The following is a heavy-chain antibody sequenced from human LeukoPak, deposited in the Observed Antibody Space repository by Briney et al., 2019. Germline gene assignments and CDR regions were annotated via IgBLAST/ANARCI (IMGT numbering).Heavy chain of an antibody. J-gene: IGHJ4*02. D-gene: IGHD3-22*01. Sequence: PGGSLRLSCAASGFTFSSYAMSWVRQAPGKGLEWVSAISGSGGSTYYADSVKGRFTISRDNSKNTLYLQMNSLRAEDTAVYYCAKDGAYYYDSSGYSWGQGTLATVSS. CDR3: AKDGAYYYDSSGYS. V-gene: IGHV3-23*01. CDR1: GFTFSSYA. CDR2: ISGSGGST.